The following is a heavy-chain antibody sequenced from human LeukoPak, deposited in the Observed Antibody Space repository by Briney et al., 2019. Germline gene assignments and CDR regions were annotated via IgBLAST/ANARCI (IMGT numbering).Heavy chain of an antibody. CDR1: GYTFTGYY. D-gene: IGHD3-22*01. CDR3: ARGNLGYYDSSGYYYDAFDI. Sequence: ASVKVSCKASGYTFTGYYMHWVRQAPGQGLEWMGWMNPNSGNTGYAQKFQGRVTITRNTSISTAYMELSSLRSEDTAVYYCARGNLGYYDSSGYYYDAFDIWGQGTMVTVSS. V-gene: IGHV1-8*03. CDR2: MNPNSGNT. J-gene: IGHJ3*02.